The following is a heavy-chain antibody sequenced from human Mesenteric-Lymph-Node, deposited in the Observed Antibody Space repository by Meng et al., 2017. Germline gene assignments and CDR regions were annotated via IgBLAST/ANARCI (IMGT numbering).Heavy chain of an antibody. CDR3: ARGPTRYYLDF. V-gene: IGHV4-59*01. CDR2: TYYSGNT. CDR1: GGSISSYY. Sequence: SETLSLTCTVSGGSISSYYWSWIRQPPGKGLEWIGYTYYSGNTHYNPSLKSRVTMSIDTSKNQFSLRLSSVTAADTAVYYCARGPTRYYLDFWGQGTLVTVSS. J-gene: IGHJ4*02.